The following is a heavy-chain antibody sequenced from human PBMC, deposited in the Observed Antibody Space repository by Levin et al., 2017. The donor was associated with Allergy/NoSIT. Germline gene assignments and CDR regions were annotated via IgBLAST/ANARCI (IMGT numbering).Heavy chain of an antibody. J-gene: IGHJ5*02. D-gene: IGHD5-18*01. Sequence: GESLKISCKGSGYSFSSYWISWVRQMPGKGLEWMGRIDPSDSYTVYSPSFQGHVTISADKSINTAYLQWSSLKASDTAMYYCARSQTAMVGAWGQGTLVTVSS. CDR2: IDPSDSYT. V-gene: IGHV5-10-1*01. CDR3: ARSQTAMVGA. CDR1: GYSFSSYW.